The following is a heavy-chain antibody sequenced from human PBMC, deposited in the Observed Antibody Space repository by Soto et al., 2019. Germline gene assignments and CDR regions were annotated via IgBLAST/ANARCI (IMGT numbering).Heavy chain of an antibody. Sequence: SETLSLTCTVSGGSISSGDYYWSWIRQPPGKGLEWIGYIYYSGSTYYNPSLKSRVTISVDTSKNQFSLKLSSVTAADTAVYYCARLELTGTTLVEVREFDPWRQGTLVTVSS. CDR2: IYYSGST. D-gene: IGHD1-7*01. J-gene: IGHJ5*02. CDR3: ARLELTGTTLVEVREFDP. CDR1: GGSISSGDYY. V-gene: IGHV4-30-4*01.